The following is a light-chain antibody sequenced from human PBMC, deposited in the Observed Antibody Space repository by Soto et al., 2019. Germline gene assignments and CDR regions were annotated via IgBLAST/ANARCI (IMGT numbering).Light chain of an antibody. Sequence: DIQMTQSPSSLSASVGDRVNITCRASHFINRYLSWYRQKPGKAPHLLIYSASSLQSGVPSRFSGGRSGTDFTLTISGLQVEDFAVYYCQQGYSNPWTFGQGTTVDVK. CDR3: QQGYSNPWT. CDR2: SAS. V-gene: IGKV1-39*01. J-gene: IGKJ1*01. CDR1: HFINRY.